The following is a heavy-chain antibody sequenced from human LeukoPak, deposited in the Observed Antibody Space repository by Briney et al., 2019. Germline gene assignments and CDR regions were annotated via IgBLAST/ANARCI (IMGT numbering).Heavy chain of an antibody. CDR2: IYHSGST. V-gene: IGHV4-38-2*01. Sequence: PSETLSLTCAVSGYSISSGYYWGWIRQPPGKGLEWIGSIYHSGSTYYNPSLKSRVTISVDTSKNQFSLKLSSVTAADTAVYYCARQGWIQLWLRGYYYYYMDVWGKGTTVTVS. J-gene: IGHJ6*03. D-gene: IGHD5-18*01. CDR1: GYSISSGYY. CDR3: ARQGWIQLWLRGYYYYYMDV.